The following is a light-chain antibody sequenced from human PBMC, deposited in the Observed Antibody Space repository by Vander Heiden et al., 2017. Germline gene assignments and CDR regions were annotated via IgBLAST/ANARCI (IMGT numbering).Light chain of an antibody. J-gene: IGKJ3*01. CDR3: QQECSSPLT. V-gene: IGKV3-20*01. Sequence: EIVLTQSPGTLSLSPGERATLSCRASQSVSSSYLAWYQQKPGQAPRLLIYGASSRATGIPDRFSGSGSGTDFTLTISRLEPEDFAVYYCQQECSSPLTFGHGTKVDIK. CDR1: QSVSSSY. CDR2: GAS.